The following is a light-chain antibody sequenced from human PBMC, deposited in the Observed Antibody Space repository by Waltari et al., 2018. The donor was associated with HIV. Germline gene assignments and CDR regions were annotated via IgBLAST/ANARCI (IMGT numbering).Light chain of an antibody. CDR1: QSISTW. CDR2: RAS. J-gene: IGKJ1*01. V-gene: IGKV1-5*03. Sequence: DVQMTQSPSTLSASVGDTFTITCRASQSISTWLAWYQQKPGKAPKLLIYRASSLQSGVPSRFSGSGSETEFTLTINSLQPDDFATYYCQQYNTYSQTFGQGTKVDIK. CDR3: QQYNTYSQT.